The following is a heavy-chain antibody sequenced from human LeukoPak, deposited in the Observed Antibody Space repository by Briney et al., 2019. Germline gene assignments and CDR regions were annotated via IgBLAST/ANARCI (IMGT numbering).Heavy chain of an antibody. CDR3: ARSEWLDYYYYMDV. CDR2: INPNSGGT. V-gene: IGHV1-2*02. CDR1: GYTFTGYY. D-gene: IGHD3-3*01. J-gene: IGHJ6*03. Sequence: ASVKVSCKASGYTFTGYYMHWVRQAPGQGLGWMGWINPNSGGTNYAQKFQGRVTMTRDTSISTAYMELSRLRSDDTAVYYCARSEWLDYYYYMDVWGKGTTVTVSS.